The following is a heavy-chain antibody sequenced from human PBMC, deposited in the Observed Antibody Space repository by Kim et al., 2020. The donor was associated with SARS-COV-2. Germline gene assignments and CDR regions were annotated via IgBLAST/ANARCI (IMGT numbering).Heavy chain of an antibody. V-gene: IGHV3-30*04. CDR3: ARERWNYYDSSAFVI. J-gene: IGHJ3*02. D-gene: IGHD3-22*01. CDR2: ISYDGSNK. Sequence: GGSLRLSCAASGFTFSSYAMHWVRQAPGKGLEWVAVISYDGSNKYYADSVKGRFTISRDNSKNTLYLQMNSLRAEDTAVYYCARERWNYYDSSAFVIWGQGTMVTVSS. CDR1: GFTFSSYA.